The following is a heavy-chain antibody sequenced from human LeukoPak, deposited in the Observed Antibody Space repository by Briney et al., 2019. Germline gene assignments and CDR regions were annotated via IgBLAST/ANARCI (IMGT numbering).Heavy chain of an antibody. V-gene: IGHV4-38-2*02. CDR2: IYPTGST. Sequence: NPSETLSLTCTVSGYSISSGYYWGWIRQPPRKGLEWIGNIYPTGSTYYNPSLKSRVTISVDTSKNQFSLKVSSVSAADTAVYYCAREPPTYYYDSSGYYGYYDNAFDIWGQGTMVTVSS. D-gene: IGHD3-22*01. CDR3: AREPPTYYYDSSGYYGYYDNAFDI. CDR1: GYSISSGYY. J-gene: IGHJ3*02.